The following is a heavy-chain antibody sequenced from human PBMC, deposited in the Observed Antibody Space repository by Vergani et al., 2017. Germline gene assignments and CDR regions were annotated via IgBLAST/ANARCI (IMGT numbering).Heavy chain of an antibody. V-gene: IGHV1-69*11. CDR3: ARAWNETXAYYSMSRIYFDL. CDR1: GGTSIKHA. CDR2: IVPVLGSA. Sequence: QVQLIQSGAEVKKPGSSVKVSCKVSGGTSIKHAISWVRQAPGQGLEWVGGIVPVLGSANYPQKFQGRVTFTAEESKSTVYMELSGLTSEDTAIYYCARAWNETXAYYSMSRIYFDLWGQGTLVTVSS. D-gene: IGHD3-22*01. J-gene: IGHJ4*02.